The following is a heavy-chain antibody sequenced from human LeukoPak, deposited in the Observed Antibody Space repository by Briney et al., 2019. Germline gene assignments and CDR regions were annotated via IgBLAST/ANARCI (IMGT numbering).Heavy chain of an antibody. J-gene: IGHJ4*02. CDR1: GFTFDDYT. CDR2: ISWDGGST. V-gene: IGHV3-43*01. D-gene: IGHD6-19*01. Sequence: GGSLRLSCAASGFTFDDYTMHWVRQAPGKGMEWVSLISWDGGSTYYADSVKGRFTISRDNSKNSLYLQMNSLRTEDTALYYCAKGAGPTSGDYWGQGTLVTVSS. CDR3: AKGAGPTSGDY.